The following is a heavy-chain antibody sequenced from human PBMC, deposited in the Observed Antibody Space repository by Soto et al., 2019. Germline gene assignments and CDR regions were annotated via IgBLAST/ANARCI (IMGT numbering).Heavy chain of an antibody. J-gene: IGHJ4*02. Sequence: QVQLQESGPGQVKPSETLSLTCTISGGSVSVYYWSWIRQPPGQALEWIGYIYDSGSPYYNPSFRRRVLISADTSKNEISLKLTSATAADTAVYYCARGVGSSPPRYWGRGTLVTVSS. D-gene: IGHD1-26*01. CDR2: IYDSGSP. CDR3: ARGVGSSPPRY. V-gene: IGHV4-59*02. CDR1: GGSVSVYY.